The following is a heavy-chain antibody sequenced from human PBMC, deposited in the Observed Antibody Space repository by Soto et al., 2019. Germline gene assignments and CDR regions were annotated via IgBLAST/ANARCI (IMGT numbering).Heavy chain of an antibody. CDR3: ARVSDYAPNFDY. CDR1: GGSISSGGYY. V-gene: IGHV4-31*03. J-gene: IGHJ4*02. Sequence: SETLSLTCTVSGGSISSGGYYWSWIRQHPGKGLEWIGYIYYSGSTYYNPSLKSRVTISVDTSKNQFSLKLSSVTAADTAVYYCARVSDYAPNFDYWGQGTLVTVSS. D-gene: IGHD4-17*01. CDR2: IYYSGST.